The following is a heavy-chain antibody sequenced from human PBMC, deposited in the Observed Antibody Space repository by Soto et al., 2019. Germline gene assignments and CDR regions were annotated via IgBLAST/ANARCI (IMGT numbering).Heavy chain of an antibody. CDR2: ISYDGSNK. D-gene: IGHD2-21*02. Sequence: GGSLRLSCAASGFTFSSYAIHWVRQAPGKGLEWVAVISYDGSNKYYADSVKGRFTISRDNSKNTLYLQMNSLRAEDTAVYYCARDVTAAFDIWGQGTMVTVSS. J-gene: IGHJ3*02. V-gene: IGHV3-30-3*01. CDR1: GFTFSSYA. CDR3: ARDVTAAFDI.